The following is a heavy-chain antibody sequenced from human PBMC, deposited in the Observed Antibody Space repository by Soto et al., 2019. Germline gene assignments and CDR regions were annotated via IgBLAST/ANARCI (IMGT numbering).Heavy chain of an antibody. J-gene: IGHJ4*02. D-gene: IGHD6-19*01. CDR2: ISGSGGST. V-gene: IGHV3-23*01. CDR1: GFTFSSYA. CDR3: AKDGRYSGGWYAYFDY. Sequence: GGSLRLSCAASGFTFSSYAMSWFRQAPGKGLEWVSAISGSGGSTYYADSVKGRFTISRDNSKNTLYLQMNSLRAEDTAVYYCAKDGRYSGGWYAYFDYWGQGDLVNVS.